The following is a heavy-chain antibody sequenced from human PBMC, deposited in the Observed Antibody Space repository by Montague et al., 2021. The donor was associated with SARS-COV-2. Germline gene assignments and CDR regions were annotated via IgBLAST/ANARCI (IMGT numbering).Heavy chain of an antibody. V-gene: IGHV4-59*01. Sequence: SETLSLTCTVSGASITGYYWSWLRRSPGKGLEWIAYIYDGGAANYNPSLGSGVTISTDTSKNQLSPKVNSVTAADTAVYYCVRDHPYGGPRGAYDIWGQGTVVTVSS. D-gene: IGHD4-23*01. J-gene: IGHJ3*02. CDR1: GASITGYY. CDR3: VRDHPYGGPRGAYDI. CDR2: IYDGGAA.